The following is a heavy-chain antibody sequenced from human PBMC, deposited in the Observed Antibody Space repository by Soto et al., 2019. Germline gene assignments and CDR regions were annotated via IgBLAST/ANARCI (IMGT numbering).Heavy chain of an antibody. CDR2: IYYSGST. CDR3: ATGGRIAARREGLDY. D-gene: IGHD6-6*01. J-gene: IGHJ4*02. Sequence: QLQLQESGPGLVKPSETLSLTCTVSGGSISSSSYYWGWIRQPPGKGLEWIGSIYYSGSTYYNPSLKSRVTISVDTSKNQFSLKLSSVTAADTAVYYCATGGRIAARREGLDYWGQGTLVTVSS. V-gene: IGHV4-39*01. CDR1: GGSISSSSYY.